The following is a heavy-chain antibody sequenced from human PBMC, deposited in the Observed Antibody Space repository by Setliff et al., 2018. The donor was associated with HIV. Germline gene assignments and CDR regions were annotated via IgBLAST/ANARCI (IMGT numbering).Heavy chain of an antibody. V-gene: IGHV4-4*09. CDR2: IFSCGST. Sequence: PSETLSLTCTVSGGSISSYCWNWIRQSPGRGLEWIGFIFSCGSTKYNPSLQSRVTMSIDTSKNQFSLKLTSVTAADTAVYYCARRIDNSGSFPDKNWFDTWGQGSLVTVSS. CDR1: GGSISSYC. CDR3: ARRIDNSGSFPDKNWFDT. D-gene: IGHD3-10*01. J-gene: IGHJ5*02.